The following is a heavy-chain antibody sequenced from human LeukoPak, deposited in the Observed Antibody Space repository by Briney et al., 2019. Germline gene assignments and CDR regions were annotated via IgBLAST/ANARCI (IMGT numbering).Heavy chain of an antibody. CDR2: IIPIFGTA. Sequence: SVKVSCKTSGGTFSSYAFSWVRQAPGQGLEWMGGIIPIFGTANYAQKFGDRVTLTADESTNTAYMELNSLRSEDTAVYYCARAPSRYSNVERSVGRWFYYYMDVWGQGTTVTVSS. V-gene: IGHV1-69*13. D-gene: IGHD4-11*01. J-gene: IGHJ6*03. CDR1: GGTFSSYA. CDR3: ARAPSRYSNVERSVGRWFYYYMDV.